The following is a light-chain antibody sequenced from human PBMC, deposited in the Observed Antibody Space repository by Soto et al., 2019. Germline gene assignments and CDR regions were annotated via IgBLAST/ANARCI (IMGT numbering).Light chain of an antibody. V-gene: IGLV2-14*03. J-gene: IGLJ3*02. CDR1: SSDVGIYNY. Sequence: QSVLTQPASVSGSPGQSIAISCTGSSSDVGIYNYVSWFQQHPGKAPKLKIYEVSNRPSGVSNRFSGSKSGYTASLTISELQAEDEADYYCTSFTSSSTWVFGGGTK. CDR2: EVS. CDR3: TSFTSSSTWV.